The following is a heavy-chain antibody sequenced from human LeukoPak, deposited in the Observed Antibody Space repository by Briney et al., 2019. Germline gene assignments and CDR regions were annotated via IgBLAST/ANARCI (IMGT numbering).Heavy chain of an antibody. J-gene: IGHJ4*02. CDR2: ISSSRSST. CDR1: GFTFSDYS. CDR3: ARNRDGYLPFDY. V-gene: IGHV3-11*06. D-gene: IGHD5-24*01. Sequence: GGSLRLSCAASGFTFSDYSMSWIRQAPGKGLEWVSYISSSRSSTNYADSVKGRFTISRDNAKNSLYLQMNSLRAEYTAVYYCARNRDGYLPFDYWGQGTLVTVSS.